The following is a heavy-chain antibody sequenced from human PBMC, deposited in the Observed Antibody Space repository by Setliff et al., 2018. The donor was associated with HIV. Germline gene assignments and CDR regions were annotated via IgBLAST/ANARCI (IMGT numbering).Heavy chain of an antibody. Sequence: SETLSLTCTVSGGFISTGGYSWSWIRQPPGKGLEWIGYIYYSGSTYYNPSLKSRVTISVDTSKNQFSLKLSSVTAADTAVYYCARLNDGFYYYYYMDVWGKGTTVTVSS. CDR1: GGFISTGGYS. CDR3: ARLNDGFYYYYYMDV. CDR2: IYYSGST. V-gene: IGHV4-30-2*03. D-gene: IGHD2-2*03. J-gene: IGHJ6*03.